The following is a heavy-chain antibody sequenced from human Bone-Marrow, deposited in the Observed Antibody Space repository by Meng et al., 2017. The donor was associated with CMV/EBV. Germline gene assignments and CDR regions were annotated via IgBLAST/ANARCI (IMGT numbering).Heavy chain of an antibody. CDR2: IRYDGSDK. CDR3: ARDRRWVFGVVIYPYGMDV. V-gene: IGHV3-30*02. J-gene: IGHJ6*02. CDR1: GFTFSQYG. Sequence: GGSLRLSCAVSGFTFSQYGMHWVRQAPGKVLEWVAFIRYDGSDKHYADSVKGRFTISRDNSKNTLYLQMNSLRPEDTAVYYCARDRRWVFGVVIYPYGMDVWGQGTTVTVS. D-gene: IGHD3-3*01.